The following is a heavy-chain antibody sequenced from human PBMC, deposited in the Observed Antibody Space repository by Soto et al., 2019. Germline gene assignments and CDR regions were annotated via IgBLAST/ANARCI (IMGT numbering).Heavy chain of an antibody. CDR1: GYTFTGYY. D-gene: IGHD6-19*01. CDR2: INPNSGGT. V-gene: IGHV1-2*02. CDR3: ARAPLRSGPGIAVAGTDY. Sequence: ASVKVSCKASGYTFTGYYMHWVRQAPGQGLEWMGWINPNSGGTNYAQKFQGRVTMTRDTSISTAYMELSRLRSDDTAVYYCARAPLRSGPGIAVAGTDYWGQGTLVTVSS. J-gene: IGHJ4*02.